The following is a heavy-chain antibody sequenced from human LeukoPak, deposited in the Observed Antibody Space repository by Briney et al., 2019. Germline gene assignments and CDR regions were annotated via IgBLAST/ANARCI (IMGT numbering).Heavy chain of an antibody. V-gene: IGHV1-46*01. Sequence: ASVKVSCKASGYTFTSYYMHWVRQAPGQGLEWMGIINPSGGGTSYAQKFQGRVTMTRDMSTSTVYMELSSLRSEDTAVYYCARDPVPAAIGAYYFDYWGQGTLVTVSS. J-gene: IGHJ4*02. CDR1: GYTFTSYY. CDR2: INPSGGGT. D-gene: IGHD2-2*02. CDR3: ARDPVPAAIGAYYFDY.